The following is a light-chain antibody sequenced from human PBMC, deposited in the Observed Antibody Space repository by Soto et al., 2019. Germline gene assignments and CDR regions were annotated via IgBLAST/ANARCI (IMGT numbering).Light chain of an antibody. Sequence: EIVLTQSPGTLSLSPGERATLSCRASQSVSSSYLAWYQQKPGQAPRLLIYGASSRDTGIPDRFSGSGSGKDFTLTNSRLEPEDFAVYYCQQYGSAPAWTFGQGTKVEIK. V-gene: IGKV3-20*01. CDR2: GAS. J-gene: IGKJ1*01. CDR1: QSVSSSY. CDR3: QQYGSAPAWT.